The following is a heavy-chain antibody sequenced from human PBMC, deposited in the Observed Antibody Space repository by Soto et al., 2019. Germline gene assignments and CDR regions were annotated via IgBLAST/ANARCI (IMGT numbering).Heavy chain of an antibody. J-gene: IGHJ6*02. CDR2: IWYDGSNK. CDR1: GFTFSSYG. Sequence: GGSLRLSCAASGFTFSSYGMHWVRQAPGKGLEWVAVIWYDGSNKYYADSAKGRFTISRDNSKNTLYLQMNSLRAEDTAVYYCARDQLVATIEHYYYGMDVWGQGTTVTVSS. D-gene: IGHD5-12*01. V-gene: IGHV3-33*01. CDR3: ARDQLVATIEHYYYGMDV.